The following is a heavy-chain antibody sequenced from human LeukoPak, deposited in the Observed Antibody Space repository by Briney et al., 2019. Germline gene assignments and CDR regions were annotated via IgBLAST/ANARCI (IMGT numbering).Heavy chain of an antibody. CDR3: ARDAYSSGYYYRHDY. Sequence: PRGSLRLSCAASGFTFSSYGMHWVRQAPGKGLEWVAVIWYDGSNKYYADSVKGRFTISRDNSKNTLYLQMNSLRAEDTAVYYCARDAYSSGYYYRHDYWGQGTLVTVSS. CDR1: GFTFSSYG. CDR2: IWYDGSNK. V-gene: IGHV3-33*01. J-gene: IGHJ4*02. D-gene: IGHD3-22*01.